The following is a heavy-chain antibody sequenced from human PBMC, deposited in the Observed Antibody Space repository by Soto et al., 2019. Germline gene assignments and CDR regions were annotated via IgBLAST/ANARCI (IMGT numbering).Heavy chain of an antibody. D-gene: IGHD6-19*01. Sequence: GESLKISCQASGYTFISYWIAWVRQMPGKGLEWMGIIYPGDSDIRYNPSFQGQVTMTRNTSISTAYMELSSLRSEDTAVYYCARERRVAGPGEYNWFDPWGQGTLVTVSS. J-gene: IGHJ5*02. CDR3: ARERRVAGPGEYNWFDP. CDR1: GYTFISYW. V-gene: IGHV5-51*01. CDR2: IYPGDSDI.